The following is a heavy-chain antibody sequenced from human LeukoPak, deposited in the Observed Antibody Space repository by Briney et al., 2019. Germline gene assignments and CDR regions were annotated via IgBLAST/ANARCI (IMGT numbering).Heavy chain of an antibody. D-gene: IGHD3-10*01. CDR1: GGSISSSGYY. Sequence: SETLSLTCTVSGGSISSSGYYWGWIRQPPGKGLEWIGSIYDSGRTYYNPSLKSRVTISVDTSKNQLSLKLSSVTAADTAVYYCAKEGKRGSGSYRGYFQHWGQGTLVTVSS. V-gene: IGHV4-39*02. CDR2: IYDSGRT. J-gene: IGHJ1*01. CDR3: AKEGKRGSGSYRGYFQH.